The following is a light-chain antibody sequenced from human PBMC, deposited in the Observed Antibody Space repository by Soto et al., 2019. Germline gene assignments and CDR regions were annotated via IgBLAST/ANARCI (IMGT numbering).Light chain of an antibody. J-gene: IGKJ3*01. CDR1: QSVSIY. CDR2: PAS. Sequence: DIELTQSPSSLSASLGERAIISCRASQSVSIYLTWYQQRPGQAPRLLIYPASNRPSGISSRFSGSGSETDFTLTIISLQREEFATYHRHQSYAALTFGPGT. CDR3: HQSYAALT. V-gene: IGKV1-39*01.